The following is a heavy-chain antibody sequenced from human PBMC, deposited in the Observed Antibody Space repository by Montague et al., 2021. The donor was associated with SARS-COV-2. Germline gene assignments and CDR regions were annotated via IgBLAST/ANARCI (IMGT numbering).Heavy chain of an antibody. Sequence: SLRLSCAASGFTFSSYWMSWVRQAPGKGLEWVANIKQDGSEKYYVDSVKGRFTISRDNAKNSLYLQMNSLRAEDTAVYYCARDFYGSGSSYYYYGMDVWGRGTTVTVSS. D-gene: IGHD3-10*01. CDR3: ARDFYGSGSSYYYYGMDV. CDR2: IKQDGSEK. CDR1: GFTFSSYW. J-gene: IGHJ6*02. V-gene: IGHV3-7*01.